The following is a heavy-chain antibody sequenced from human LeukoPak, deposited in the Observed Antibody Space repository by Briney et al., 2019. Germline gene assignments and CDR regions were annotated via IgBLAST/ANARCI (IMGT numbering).Heavy chain of an antibody. J-gene: IGHJ5*02. CDR3: ARWSDELLFDP. CDR1: GFTFSSYS. Sequence: GGSLRLSCAASGFTFSSYSMNWVRQAPGKGLEWVSSISSSSSYIYYADSVKGRFTISRDNAKNSLYLQMNSLRAEDTAVYYCARWSDELLFDPWGQGTLVTVSS. V-gene: IGHV3-21*01. CDR2: ISSSSSYI. D-gene: IGHD1-26*01.